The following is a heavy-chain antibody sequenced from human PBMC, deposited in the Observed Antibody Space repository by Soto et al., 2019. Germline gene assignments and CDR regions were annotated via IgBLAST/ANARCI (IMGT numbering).Heavy chain of an antibody. D-gene: IGHD4-17*01. CDR2: IYWDDDK. Sequence: QITLKESGPTLVKPTQTLTLTCTFSGFSLSTSGVGVGWIRQPPGKALEWLALIYWDDDKRYSPSLKSRLTITKDXXKXQXXLTMTNMDPVDTATYYCAHRRRGDYGDYEANWSDPWGQGTLVTVSS. V-gene: IGHV2-5*02. CDR3: AHRRRGDYGDYEANWSDP. CDR1: GFSLSTSGVG. J-gene: IGHJ5*02.